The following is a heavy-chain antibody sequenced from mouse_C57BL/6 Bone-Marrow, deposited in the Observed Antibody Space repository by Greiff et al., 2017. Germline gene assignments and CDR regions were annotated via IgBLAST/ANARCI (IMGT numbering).Heavy chain of an antibody. CDR1: GYTFTEYT. V-gene: IGHV1-62-2*01. Sequence: QVQLQQSGAELVKPGASVKLSCKASGYTFTEYTIHWVKQRSGQGLEWIGWFYPGSGSIKYNEKFKDKATLTADKSSSTVYMELSRLTSEDSAVYFWARHEEGRRRRGYAMDYWGQGTSVTVSS. CDR2: FYPGSGSI. CDR3: ARHEEGRRRRGYAMDY. J-gene: IGHJ4*01.